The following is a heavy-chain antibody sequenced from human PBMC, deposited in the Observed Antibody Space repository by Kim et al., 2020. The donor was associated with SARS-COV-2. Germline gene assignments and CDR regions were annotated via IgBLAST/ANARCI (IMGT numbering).Heavy chain of an antibody. V-gene: IGHV4-39*01. CDR3: ARRRGGYNSKAFDI. CDR2: IYYSGNT. Sequence: SETLSLTCSVSGGSISSSSHYWGWIRQPPGKGLEWIGSIYYSGNTYYNPSLKSRVTISVDTSKNQFSLKLSSVTAADTAVYYCARRRGGYNSKAFDIWG. D-gene: IGHD5-12*01. J-gene: IGHJ3*02. CDR1: GGSISSSSHY.